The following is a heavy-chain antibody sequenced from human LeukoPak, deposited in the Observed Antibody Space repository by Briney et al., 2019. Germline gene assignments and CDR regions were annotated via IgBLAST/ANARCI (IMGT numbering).Heavy chain of an antibody. CDR2: IYTSGST. D-gene: IGHD3-10*01. J-gene: IGHJ4*02. CDR3: AREVSGPLLDH. CDR1: GDSISRNY. V-gene: IGHV4-4*07. Sequence: SETLSLTCTVSGDSISRNYWTWIRQPAGKGLEWIGRIYTSGSTNNNPSLKSRVTMSVDTSKNQFSLSLSSVTAADTAIYYCAREVSGPLLDHWGQGTLVTVSS.